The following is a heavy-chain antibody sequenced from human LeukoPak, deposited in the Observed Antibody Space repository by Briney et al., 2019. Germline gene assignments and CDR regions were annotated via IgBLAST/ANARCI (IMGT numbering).Heavy chain of an antibody. J-gene: IGHJ4*02. CDR1: GFTFSNYG. Sequence: AGRSLRLSCAASGFTFSNYGMHWVRQAPGKGLEWVALIWYDGSNRYYADSVKGRFTISRDISKHTLYLQMNSLRAEDTAVYYCARGGAVAGTGAYYFDYWGQGTLVTVSS. V-gene: IGHV3-33*01. CDR3: ARGGAVAGTGAYYFDY. D-gene: IGHD6-19*01. CDR2: IWYDGSNR.